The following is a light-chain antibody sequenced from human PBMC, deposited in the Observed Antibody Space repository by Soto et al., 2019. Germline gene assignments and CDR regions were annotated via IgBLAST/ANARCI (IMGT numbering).Light chain of an antibody. J-gene: IGKJ4*01. CDR2: GAS. CDR3: QHYRSSPPLT. V-gene: IGKV3-20*01. Sequence: EIVLTQSPGTLSLSPGERATLSCRASQCVSSSYLAGYQQKPGQAPRLLIYGASRKATGIPDRFSGSGSGTDFSLTNSRLEREDGAVYSCQHYRSSPPLTFGGVKKVEIK. CDR1: QCVSSSY.